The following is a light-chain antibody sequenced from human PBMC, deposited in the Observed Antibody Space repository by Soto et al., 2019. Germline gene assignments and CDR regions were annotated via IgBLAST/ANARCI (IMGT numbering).Light chain of an antibody. CDR1: QSVSSSY. Sequence: VLTQSTGPLSLSPRDRATLSCRASQSVSSSYLAWYQQKPGQAPRLLIYGASSRATGIPDRFIGSGSGTDFTLTISRLEPDGFAVYNCQQSGSLRTFGQGTKVDIK. V-gene: IGKV3-20*01. J-gene: IGKJ1*01. CDR3: QQSGSLRT. CDR2: GAS.